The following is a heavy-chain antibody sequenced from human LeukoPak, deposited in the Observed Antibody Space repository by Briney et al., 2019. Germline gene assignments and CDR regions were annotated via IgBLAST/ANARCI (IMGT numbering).Heavy chain of an antibody. J-gene: IGHJ6*03. CDR3: ARRRVRGVLYYYYYMDV. CDR2: INHSGST. V-gene: IGHV4-34*01. CDR1: GGSFSGYY. Sequence: SETLSLTCAVYGGSFSGYYWSWIRQPPGKGLEWIGEINHSGSTNYNPSLKSRVTISVDTSKNQFSLKLSSVTAADTAVYYCARRRVRGVLYYYYYMDVWGKGTTVTISS. D-gene: IGHD3-10*01.